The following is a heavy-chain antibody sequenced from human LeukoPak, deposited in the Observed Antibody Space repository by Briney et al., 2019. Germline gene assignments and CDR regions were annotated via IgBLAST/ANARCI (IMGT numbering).Heavy chain of an antibody. D-gene: IGHD3-10*01. V-gene: IGHV3-23*01. CDR1: GFTFSSYA. Sequence: GGSLRLSCAASGFTFSSYAMSWVRQAPGKGLEWVSAISGSGGSTYYADSVKGRFTISRDNSKNTLYLQMNSLRAEDTAVYYCAKDLAELWLGDPYYFDYWGQGTLVTVSS. CDR2: ISGSGGST. J-gene: IGHJ4*02. CDR3: AKDLAELWLGDPYYFDY.